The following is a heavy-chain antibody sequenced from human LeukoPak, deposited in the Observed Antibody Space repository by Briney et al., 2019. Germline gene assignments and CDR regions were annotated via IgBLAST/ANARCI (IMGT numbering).Heavy chain of an antibody. J-gene: IGHJ4*02. V-gene: IGHV4-30-2*01. CDR3: ARNGIVVVPAAHREYYFDY. CDR1: GGSISSGGYS. CDR2: IYHSGST. Sequence: SETLSLTCAVSGGSISSGGYSWSWIRQPPGKGLERIGYIYHSGSTYYNPSLKSRVTISVDRSKNQFSLKLSSVTAADTAVYYCARNGIVVVPAAHREYYFDYWGQGTLVTVSS. D-gene: IGHD2-2*01.